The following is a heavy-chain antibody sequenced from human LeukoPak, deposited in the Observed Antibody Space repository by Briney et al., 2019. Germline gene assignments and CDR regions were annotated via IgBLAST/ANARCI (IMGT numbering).Heavy chain of an antibody. CDR2: IYYSGGT. V-gene: IGHV4-39*01. D-gene: IGHD3-22*01. J-gene: IGHJ5*02. CDR3: AGDYFDSSGYYH. CDR1: GGSISSSRSY. Sequence: PSETLSLTCTVSGGSISSSRSYWGGTRQAPGKGLEWLGSIYYSGGTYYNPSLKGRVTISVDTSMNQIYLKLSTVAAADTAVYYCAGDYFDSSGYYHWGQGTLVTVSS.